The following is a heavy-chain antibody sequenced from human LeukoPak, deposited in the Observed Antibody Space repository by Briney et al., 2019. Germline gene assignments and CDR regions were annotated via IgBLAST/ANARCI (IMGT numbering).Heavy chain of an antibody. CDR1: GFTFSSYS. D-gene: IGHD3-10*01. V-gene: IGHV3-21*01. J-gene: IGHJ3*02. CDR3: ARGTYYYGSGSTAFDI. CDR2: ISSSSSYI. Sequence: GGSLRLSCAASGFTFSSYSMNWVRQAPGKGLEWVSSISSSSSYIYYADSVKGRFTISRDNAKNSLYLQMNSLIAEDTAVYYCARGTYYYGSGSTAFDIWGQGTMVTVSS.